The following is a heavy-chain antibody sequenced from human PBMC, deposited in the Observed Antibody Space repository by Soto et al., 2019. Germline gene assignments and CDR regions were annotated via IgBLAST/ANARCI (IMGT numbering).Heavy chain of an antibody. CDR2: MNPNSGNT. Sequence: EASVQVSCKASGYTFTSYDINWVRQATGQGLEWMGWMNPNSGNTGYAQKFQGRVTMTRNTSISTAYMELSSLRSEDTAVYYCAREPNMTTVFQWVDYYYYYMDVWGKGTTVTVSS. V-gene: IGHV1-8*01. J-gene: IGHJ6*03. CDR3: AREPNMTTVFQWVDYYYYYMDV. CDR1: GYTFTSYD. D-gene: IGHD4-4*01.